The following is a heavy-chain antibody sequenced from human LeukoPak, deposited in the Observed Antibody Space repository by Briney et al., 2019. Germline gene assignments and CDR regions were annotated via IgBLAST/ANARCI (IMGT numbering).Heavy chain of an antibody. V-gene: IGHV3-30*18. Sequence: PGGSLRLSCSASGFTLFWHVMHWVRQAPGKGLEWVAVISYDGSNKYYADSVKGRFTISRDNSKNTLYLQMNSLRAEDTAVYYCAKERNYYGSGRSFDYWGQGTLVTVSS. J-gene: IGHJ4*02. D-gene: IGHD3-10*01. CDR1: GFTLFWHV. CDR2: ISYDGSNK. CDR3: AKERNYYGSGRSFDY.